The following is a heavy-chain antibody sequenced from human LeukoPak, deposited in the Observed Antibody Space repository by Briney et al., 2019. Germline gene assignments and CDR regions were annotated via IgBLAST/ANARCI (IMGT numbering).Heavy chain of an antibody. CDR2: ISGSGGST. D-gene: IGHD2-15*01. CDR1: GFTFRSYA. Sequence: GGSLRLSCAASGFTFRSYAMSWVRQAPGKGLEWVSAISGSGGSTYYADSVKGRFTISRDNSKNTLYLQMNSLRAEDTAVYYCAKDPERYCSGGGCYPTGFDIWGQGTMVTVSS. J-gene: IGHJ3*02. V-gene: IGHV3-23*01. CDR3: AKDPERYCSGGGCYPTGFDI.